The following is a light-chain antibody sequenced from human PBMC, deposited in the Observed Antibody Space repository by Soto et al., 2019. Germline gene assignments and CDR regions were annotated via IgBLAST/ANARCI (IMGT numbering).Light chain of an antibody. CDR1: QSITNNY. CDR2: GAS. V-gene: IGKV3-20*01. CDR3: HQYLDSPNT. J-gene: IGKJ2*01. Sequence: EIVFTQSPDTLSLSPGERATFSCRATQSITNNYVAWYQQKPGQAPRLLIYGASRRATGIPDRISGSGSGTDFTLSITXLEPEDFAVYYCHQYLDSPNTFGQGT.